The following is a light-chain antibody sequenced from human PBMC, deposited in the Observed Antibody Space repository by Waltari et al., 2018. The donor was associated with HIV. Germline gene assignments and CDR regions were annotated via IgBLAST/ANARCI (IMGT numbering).Light chain of an antibody. Sequence: QSALTQSASVSGSPGQSITISCTGTSSDVGSYNLVSWYQHHPGKAPKLMIYEVNKGPSGVSNRFSGSKSGNTASLTISGLQAEDEADYYCCSYAGSSTSVVFGGGTKLTVL. V-gene: IGLV2-23*02. CDR1: SSDVGSYNL. J-gene: IGLJ2*01. CDR2: EVN. CDR3: CSYAGSSTSVV.